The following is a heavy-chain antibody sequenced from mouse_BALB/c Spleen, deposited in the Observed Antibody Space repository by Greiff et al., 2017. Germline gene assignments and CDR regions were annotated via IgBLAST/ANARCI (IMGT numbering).Heavy chain of an antibody. J-gene: IGHJ2*01. V-gene: IGHV14-1*02. CDR1: GFNIKDYY. CDR2: IDPENGNT. CDR3: ARSGRGNYFDY. Sequence: EVQLQQSGAELVRPGALVKLSCKASGFNIKDYYMHWVKQRPEQGLEWIGWIDPENGNTIYDPKFQGKASITADTSSNTAYLQLSSLTSEDTAVYYCARSGRGNYFDYWSQGTTLTVSS.